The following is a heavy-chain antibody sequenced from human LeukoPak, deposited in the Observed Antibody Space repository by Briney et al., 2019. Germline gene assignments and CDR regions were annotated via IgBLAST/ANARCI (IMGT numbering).Heavy chain of an antibody. CDR3: ARDEYYDFWSGYYNGLYYFDY. Sequence: ASVKVSCKASGYTFTSYGISRVRQAPGQGLEWMGWISAYNGNTNYAQKLQGRVTMTTDTSTSTAYMELRSLRSDDTAVYYCARDEYYDFWSGYYNGLYYFDYWGQGTLVTVSS. CDR2: ISAYNGNT. CDR1: GYTFTSYG. J-gene: IGHJ4*02. D-gene: IGHD3-3*01. V-gene: IGHV1-18*01.